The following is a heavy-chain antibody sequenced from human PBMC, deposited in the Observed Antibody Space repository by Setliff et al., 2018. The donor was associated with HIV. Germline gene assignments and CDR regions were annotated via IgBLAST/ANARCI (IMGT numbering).Heavy chain of an antibody. V-gene: IGHV4-31*03. J-gene: IGHJ6*03. CDR2: IFSSGIT. CDR3: TRDTGGGGFPMDV. Sequence: SETLSLTCSVSGDPISSGAYYWSWIRQHPVKGLEWIGYIFSSGITYYSPSLHSRVTISLDTSKNQFSLNLTPITAADTAVYYCTRDTGGGGFPMDVWGKGTTVTVSS. D-gene: IGHD2-15*01. CDR1: GDPISSGAYY.